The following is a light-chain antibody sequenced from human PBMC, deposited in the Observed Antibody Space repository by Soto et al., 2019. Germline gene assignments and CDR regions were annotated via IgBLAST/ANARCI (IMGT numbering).Light chain of an antibody. CDR3: QQYNNWPPGT. Sequence: EIVMTQSPATLSVSPGERATLSCRASQSVSSNLAWYQQKPGQAPRLLIYGASTRATGIPARFSGSGSGTEFTXTXSXLQSXXFAVYYCQQYNNWPPGTXGQXTKVDIK. J-gene: IGKJ1*01. CDR2: GAS. CDR1: QSVSSN. V-gene: IGKV3-15*01.